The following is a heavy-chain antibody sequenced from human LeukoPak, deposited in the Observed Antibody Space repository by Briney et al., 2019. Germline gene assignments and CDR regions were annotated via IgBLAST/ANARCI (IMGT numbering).Heavy chain of an antibody. Sequence: SETLSPTCTVSGSSIGTYSWSWIRQPPGKGLEWVGYIYTTGSTHYNPSLKSRVTISVDTSKNQFSLKLSSVTAADTAVYYCARGAGYSYGQFDYWGQGTLVTVSS. V-gene: IGHV4-4*09. CDR3: ARGAGYSYGQFDY. CDR1: GSSIGTYS. J-gene: IGHJ4*02. CDR2: IYTTGST. D-gene: IGHD5-18*01.